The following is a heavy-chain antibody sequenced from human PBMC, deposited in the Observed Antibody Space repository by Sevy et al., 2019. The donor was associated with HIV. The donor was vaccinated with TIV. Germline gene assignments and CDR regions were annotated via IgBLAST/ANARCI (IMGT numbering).Heavy chain of an antibody. D-gene: IGHD5-18*01. CDR1: GYTFTSYD. CDR3: AGGFPVTAMVRYYHYGMDV. V-gene: IGHV1-8*01. Sequence: ASVKVSCKASGYTFTSYDINWVRQATGQGLEWMGWMNPNSGNTGYAQKFQGRVTMTRNTSISTAYMELSSLRSEDTAGYYCAGGFPVTAMVRYYHYGMDVWGQGTTVTVSS. CDR2: MNPNSGNT. J-gene: IGHJ6*02.